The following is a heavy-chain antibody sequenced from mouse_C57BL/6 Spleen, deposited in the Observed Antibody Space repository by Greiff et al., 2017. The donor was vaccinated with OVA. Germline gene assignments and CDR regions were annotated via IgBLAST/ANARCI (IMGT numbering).Heavy chain of an antibody. CDR3: TRSEITRAWFAY. V-gene: IGHV1-15*01. D-gene: IGHD2-4*01. CDR2: IDPETGGT. Sequence: QVQLQQSGAELVRPGASVTLSCKASGYTFTDYEMHWVKQTPVHGLEWIGAIDPETGGTAYNQKFKGKAILTADKSSSTAYMELRSLTSEDSAVYYCTRSEITRAWFAYWGQGTLVTVSA. CDR1: GYTFTDYE. J-gene: IGHJ3*01.